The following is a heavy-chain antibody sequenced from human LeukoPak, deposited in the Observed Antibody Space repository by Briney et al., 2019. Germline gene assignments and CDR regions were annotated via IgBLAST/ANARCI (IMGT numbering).Heavy chain of an antibody. CDR1: GYTFTGYY. Sequence: APMKGSCKGSGYTFTGYYMHWVRQAPGQGVEWIGLINPSGSSTLYAQKFQGRVTMTRDMSTTTDYMELSRLRSDDTAVFYCAKDLIMITFGGVIANWGQGTLVTVSS. CDR2: INPSGSST. J-gene: IGHJ4*02. CDR3: AKDLIMITFGGVIAN. V-gene: IGHV1-46*01. D-gene: IGHD3-16*02.